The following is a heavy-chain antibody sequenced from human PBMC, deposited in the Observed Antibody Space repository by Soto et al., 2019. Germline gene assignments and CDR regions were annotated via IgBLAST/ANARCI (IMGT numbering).Heavy chain of an antibody. Sequence: PGGSLRLSCAASGFTFSSYGMHWVRQAPGKGLEWVAVISYDGSNKYYADSVKGRFTISRDNSKNTLYLQMNSLRAEDTAVYYCAKDIGFLEWLLYLPPLIFDYWGQGTLVTVSS. CDR2: ISYDGSNK. CDR3: AKDIGFLEWLLYLPPLIFDY. J-gene: IGHJ4*02. D-gene: IGHD3-3*01. V-gene: IGHV3-30*18. CDR1: GFTFSSYG.